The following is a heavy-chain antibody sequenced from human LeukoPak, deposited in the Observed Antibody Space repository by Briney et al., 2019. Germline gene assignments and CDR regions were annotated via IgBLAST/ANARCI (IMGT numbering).Heavy chain of an antibody. D-gene: IGHD2-2*01. Sequence: GGSLRLSCAASGFTFSSYAMNWVRQAPGKGLEWVSSISSSSSYIYYADSVKGRFTISRDNAKNSLYLQMNSLRAEDTAVYYCARDIVVVPAALGHYYYGMDVWGQGTTVTVSS. J-gene: IGHJ6*02. CDR1: GFTFSSYA. CDR2: ISSSSSYI. V-gene: IGHV3-21*01. CDR3: ARDIVVVPAALGHYYYGMDV.